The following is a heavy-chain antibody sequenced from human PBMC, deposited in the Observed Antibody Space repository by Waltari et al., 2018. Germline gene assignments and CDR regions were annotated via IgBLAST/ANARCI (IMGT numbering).Heavy chain of an antibody. D-gene: IGHD3-22*01. CDR1: GFPFRSYA. Sequence: EVQLVESGGGLVQPGGSLRLSCAPSGFPFRSYAMSWVRQTPWKGLEWVSSLGGRGGSTYEADCGKGRFTISRDNAKNTLYLQMNSLRAEDTAVYYCARDHYDSSGRHYMDVWGKGTTVTVSS. CDR2: LGGRGGST. J-gene: IGHJ6*03. CDR3: ARDHYDSSGRHYMDV. V-gene: IGHV3-23*04.